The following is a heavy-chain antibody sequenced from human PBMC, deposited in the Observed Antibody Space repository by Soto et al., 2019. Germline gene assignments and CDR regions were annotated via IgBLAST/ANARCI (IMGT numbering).Heavy chain of an antibody. D-gene: IGHD6-19*01. J-gene: IGHJ4*02. CDR2: IIPIFGTA. Sequence: QVQLVQSGAEVKKPGSSVKVSCKASGGTFSSYAISWVRQAPGQGLEWMGGIIPIFGTATYAQKFQGRVTITADESTSTAYMELSSLRSEDTAVYYCARQGRNSSGWYFFYFDYWGQGTLVTVSS. CDR1: GGTFSSYA. V-gene: IGHV1-69*01. CDR3: ARQGRNSSGWYFFYFDY.